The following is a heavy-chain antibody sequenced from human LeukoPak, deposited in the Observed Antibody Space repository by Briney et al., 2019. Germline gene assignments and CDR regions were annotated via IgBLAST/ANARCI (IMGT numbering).Heavy chain of an antibody. J-gene: IGHJ4*02. CDR2: INHSGST. CDR1: GGSFSGYY. CDR3: ARSGGFYGSGSYTFDY. Sequence: TSETLSLTCAVYGGSFSGYYWSWIRQPPGKGLEWIGEINHSGSTNYNPSLKSRVTISVDKSKNQFSLKLSSVTAADTAVYYCARSGGFYGSGSYTFDYWGQGTLVTVSS. D-gene: IGHD3-10*01. V-gene: IGHV4-34*01.